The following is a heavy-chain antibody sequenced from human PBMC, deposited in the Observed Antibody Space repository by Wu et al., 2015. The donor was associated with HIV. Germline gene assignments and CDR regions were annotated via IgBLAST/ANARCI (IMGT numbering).Heavy chain of an antibody. CDR1: GGTFSSYA. J-gene: IGHJ4*02. CDR3: ASKVGATRTNSGELDY. Sequence: QVQLVQSGAEVKKPGSSVKVSCKASGGTFSSYAISWVRQAPGQGLEWMGGIIPIFGTANYAQKFQGRVTITADESTSTAYMELSSLRSEDTAVYYCASKVGATRTNSGELDYWGQGTLVTVSS. CDR2: IIPIFGTA. V-gene: IGHV1-69*13. D-gene: IGHD1-26*01.